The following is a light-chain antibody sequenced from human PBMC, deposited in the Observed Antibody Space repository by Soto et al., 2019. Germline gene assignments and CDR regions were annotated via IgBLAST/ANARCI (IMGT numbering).Light chain of an antibody. J-gene: IGLJ1*01. CDR3: CSYAGSKTLDV. Sequence: QSALTQPRSVSGSPGQAVTISCTGTSRDVGGYNSVSWYRQKPGKAPDLIIYDVGQRPSGVPDRFSGSKSGNSASLTISGLQTEDEAYYYCCSYAGSKTLDVFGSGTKGTVL. CDR1: SRDVGGYNS. CDR2: DVG. V-gene: IGLV2-11*01.